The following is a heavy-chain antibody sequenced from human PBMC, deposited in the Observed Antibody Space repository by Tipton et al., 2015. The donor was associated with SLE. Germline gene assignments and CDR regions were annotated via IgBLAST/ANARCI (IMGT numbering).Heavy chain of an antibody. CDR3: ARVEAVATTYFDY. V-gene: IGHV4-59*12. D-gene: IGHD5-12*01. Sequence: TLSLTCTVSGGSISSYYWSWIRQPPGKGLEWIGYIYYSGSTYYNPSLKSRVTISVDTSKNQFSLKLSSVTAADTAVYYCARVEAVATTYFDYWGQGTLVTVSS. CDR1: GGSISSYY. CDR2: IYYSGST. J-gene: IGHJ4*02.